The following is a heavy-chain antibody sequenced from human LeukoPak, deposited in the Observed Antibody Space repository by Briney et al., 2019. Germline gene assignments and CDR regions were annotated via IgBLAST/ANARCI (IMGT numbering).Heavy chain of an antibody. V-gene: IGHV4-59*05. Sequence: PSETLSLTCTVSGGSISSYYWSWIRQPPGKGLEWIGSIYYSGSTYYNPSLMSRVTISVDTSKNQFSLKLSSVTAADTAVYYCARHAEYGAFDYWGQGTLVTVSS. CDR3: ARHAEYGAFDY. J-gene: IGHJ4*02. CDR2: IYYSGST. CDR1: GGSISSYY. D-gene: IGHD4-17*01.